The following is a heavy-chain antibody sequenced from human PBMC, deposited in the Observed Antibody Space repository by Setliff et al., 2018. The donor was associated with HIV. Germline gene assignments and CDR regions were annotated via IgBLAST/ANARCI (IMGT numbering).Heavy chain of an antibody. CDR3: ARDGASLAARTYNYYYMDV. CDR1: GFTFSSYW. J-gene: IGHJ6*03. Sequence: GGSLRLSCAASGFTFSSYWMSWVRQAPGKGLEWVANINQDGSEKYYVDSVKGRFTISRDNAKNSLYLEMNSLRAEDTAVYYCARDGASLAARTYNYYYMDVWGKGTTVTVSS. D-gene: IGHD6-6*01. V-gene: IGHV3-7*03. CDR2: INQDGSEK.